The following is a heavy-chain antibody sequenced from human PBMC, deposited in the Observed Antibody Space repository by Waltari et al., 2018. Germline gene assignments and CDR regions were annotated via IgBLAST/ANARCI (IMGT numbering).Heavy chain of an antibody. CDR3: ARGYCSGDSCSVYFDY. D-gene: IGHD2-15*01. CDR2: INHSGST. CDR1: GGSFSGYY. Sequence: QVQLQQWGAGLLKPSETLSLTCAVYGGSFSGYYWSWIRQPPGKGLEWIGDINHSGSTNYNPSLKSRVTRSVDTSKNQCSLKVNSVTAADTAVYYCARGYCSGDSCSVYFDYWGQGTLVTVSS. V-gene: IGHV4-34*02. J-gene: IGHJ4*02.